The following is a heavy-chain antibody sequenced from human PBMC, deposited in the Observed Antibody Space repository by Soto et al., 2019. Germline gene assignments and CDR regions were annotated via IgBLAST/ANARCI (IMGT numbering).Heavy chain of an antibody. D-gene: IGHD6-13*01. J-gene: IGHJ4*02. V-gene: IGHV3-30*04. CDR2: ISYDGSNK. Sequence: PGGSLRLSCAASGFTFSSYAMHWVRQAPGKGLEWVAVISYDGSNKYYADSVKGRFTISRDNSKNTLYLQMNSLRAEDTAVYYCAKDWGIAAAGLWYYFDYWGQGTLVTVSS. CDR3: AKDWGIAAAGLWYYFDY. CDR1: GFTFSSYA.